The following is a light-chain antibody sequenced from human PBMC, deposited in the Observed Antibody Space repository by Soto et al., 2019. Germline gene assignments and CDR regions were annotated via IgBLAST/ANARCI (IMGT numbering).Light chain of an antibody. CDR2: DDG. J-gene: IGLJ2*01. CDR1: NIGTKS. CDR3: QVWDGSTDQVV. Sequence: SYELTQPPAVSVAPGQTARITCGGDNIGTKSVHWYQQKAGQAPVLVVYDDGDRPSGISERLSGSNSGNTATLTISTVKAGDEADYYCQVWDGSTDQVVFAGGTKLTVL. V-gene: IGLV3-21*02.